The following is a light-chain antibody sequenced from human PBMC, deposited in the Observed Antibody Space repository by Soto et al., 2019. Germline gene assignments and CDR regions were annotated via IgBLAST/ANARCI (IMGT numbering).Light chain of an antibody. Sequence: DIQMTQSPSTLSGSVGDRFTITCRASQSITNYLNWYQHKPGQAPNLLIYAASTLQSGVPSRFSGSGSGTDFTLTISSLQPEDVATYYCQKYNSAPWTFGQGTKVDIK. CDR2: AAS. V-gene: IGKV1-27*01. CDR1: QSITNY. J-gene: IGKJ1*01. CDR3: QKYNSAPWT.